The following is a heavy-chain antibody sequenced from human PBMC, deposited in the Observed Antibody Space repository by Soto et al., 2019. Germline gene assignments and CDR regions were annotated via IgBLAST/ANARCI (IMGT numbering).Heavy chain of an antibody. V-gene: IGHV4-59*01. CDR2: IYYSGST. CDR3: ARGGYSSSSFAYYYYYMDV. J-gene: IGHJ6*03. CDR1: GGSISSYY. D-gene: IGHD6-6*01. Sequence: PSETLSLTCTVSGGSISSYYWSWIRQPPGKGLEWIGDIYYSGSTNYNPSLKSRVTISVDTSKNQFSLKLSSVAAADTAVYYCARGGYSSSSFAYYYYYMDVWGKGTTVTVSS.